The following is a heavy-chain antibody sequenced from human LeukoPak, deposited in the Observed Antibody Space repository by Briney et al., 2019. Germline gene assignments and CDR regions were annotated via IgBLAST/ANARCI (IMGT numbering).Heavy chain of an antibody. CDR3: ARGNPKGVRGVLGYYYGMDV. CDR2: INTNTGNP. D-gene: IGHD3-10*01. Sequence: ASVKVSCKASGYTFTSYAMNWVRQAPGQGLEWMGWINTNTGNPTYAQGFTGRFVFSLDTSVSTAYLQISSLKAEDTAVYYCARGNPKGVRGVLGYYYGMDVWGQGTTVTVSS. J-gene: IGHJ6*02. V-gene: IGHV7-4-1*02. CDR1: GYTFTSYA.